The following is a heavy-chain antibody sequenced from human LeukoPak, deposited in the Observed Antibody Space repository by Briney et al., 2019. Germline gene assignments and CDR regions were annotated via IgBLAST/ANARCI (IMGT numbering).Heavy chain of an antibody. J-gene: IGHJ4*02. D-gene: IGHD6-19*01. CDR2: ISSGATTM. Sequence: GGSLRLPCAASGFMFRSFEMYWVRQAPGKGLEWIAYISSGATTMYYADSMKGRFTISRDDAKNSLFLQMNSLRAEDTAVYYCALLAVASDFDYWGQGALVTVSS. CDR3: ALLAVASDFDY. V-gene: IGHV3-48*03. CDR1: GFMFRSFE.